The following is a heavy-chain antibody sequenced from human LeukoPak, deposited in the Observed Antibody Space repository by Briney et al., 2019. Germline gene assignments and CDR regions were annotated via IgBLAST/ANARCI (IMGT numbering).Heavy chain of an antibody. CDR3: AREVRYTSSWYVYYYFDY. Sequence: PGGSLRLSCVASGITFSDHYMSWIRQAPGKGLEWVAHISSSGSTIEYADSVKGRFAISRDNAKNSLYLQMTSLSVEDTAVYYCAREVRYTSSWYVYYYFDYWGQGTLVTVSS. CDR1: GITFSDHY. V-gene: IGHV3-11*01. CDR2: ISSSGSTI. D-gene: IGHD6-13*01. J-gene: IGHJ4*02.